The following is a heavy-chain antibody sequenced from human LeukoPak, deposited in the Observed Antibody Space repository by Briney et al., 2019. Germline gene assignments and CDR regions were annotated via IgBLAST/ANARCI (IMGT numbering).Heavy chain of an antibody. CDR1: GFTFSSYW. CDR3: AIGGRGYNYGYYFDY. D-gene: IGHD5-18*01. V-gene: IGHV3-74*01. J-gene: IGHJ4*02. Sequence: QPGGSLRLSCAASGFTFSSYWMHWVRQAPGKGLVWVSRINSDGSSTTYADSVKGRFTISRDNAKNTLYLQMNSLRAEDTAVYYCAIGGRGYNYGYYFDYWGQGTLVTVSS. CDR2: INSDGSST.